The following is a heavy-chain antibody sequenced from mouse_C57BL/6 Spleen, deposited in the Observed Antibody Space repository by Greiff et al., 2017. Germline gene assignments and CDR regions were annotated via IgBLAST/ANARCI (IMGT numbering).Heavy chain of an antibody. Sequence: QVQLKESGAELARPGASVKLSCKASGYTFTSYGISWVKQRTGQGLEWIGEIYPRSGNTYYNEKFKGKATLTADKSSSTAYMELRSLTSEDSAVYFCAREGGYGNYYYAMDYWGQGTSVTVSS. CDR2: IYPRSGNT. CDR3: AREGGYGNYYYAMDY. V-gene: IGHV1-81*01. CDR1: GYTFTSYG. D-gene: IGHD2-1*01. J-gene: IGHJ4*01.